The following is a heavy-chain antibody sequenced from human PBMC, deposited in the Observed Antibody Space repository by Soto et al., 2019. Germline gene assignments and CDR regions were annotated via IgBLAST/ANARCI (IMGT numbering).Heavy chain of an antibody. Sequence: SETLSLTCTVSGGSISSYYWSWIRQPPGKGLEWIGYIYYSGSTNYNPSLKSRVTISVDTSKNQFSLKLSSVTAADTAVYYCARRLRPPGSWFDPWGQGTLVTVSS. D-gene: IGHD3-10*01. CDR3: ARRLRPPGSWFDP. CDR2: IYYSGST. CDR1: GGSISSYY. V-gene: IGHV4-59*08. J-gene: IGHJ5*02.